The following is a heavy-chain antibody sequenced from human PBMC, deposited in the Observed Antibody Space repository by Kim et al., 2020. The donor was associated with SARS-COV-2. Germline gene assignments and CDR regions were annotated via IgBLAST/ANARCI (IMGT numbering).Heavy chain of an antibody. V-gene: IGHV3-7*03. Sequence: GGSLRLSCAASGFTFSSYWMSWVRQAPGKGLEWVANIKQDAGEKLYVASVKSRFTISRDNAKNSLFLQMNSLRVEDTAVYYCARDLSRQWDGFIDYWGQGTLVTVSS. CDR3: ARDLSRQWDGFIDY. J-gene: IGHJ4*02. CDR1: GFTFSSYW. CDR2: IKQDAGEK. D-gene: IGHD1-26*01.